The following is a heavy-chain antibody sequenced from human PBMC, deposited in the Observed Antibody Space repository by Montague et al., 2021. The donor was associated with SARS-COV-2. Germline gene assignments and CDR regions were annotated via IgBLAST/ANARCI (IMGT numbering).Heavy chain of an antibody. CDR3: ARRAQWEFSWFFDG. D-gene: IGHD1-26*01. V-gene: IGHV4-39*01. Sequence: SETLSLTCTVSGGSISSGSYHWGWVRQPPGKGLEWIGTIYYSGNTYYNPSLKSRVTISVDTSKNQFSLKMTSVTAADTAVYYCARRAQWEFSWFFDGWGQGTLVTVSS. CDR1: GGSISSGSYH. J-gene: IGHJ1*01. CDR2: IYYSGNT.